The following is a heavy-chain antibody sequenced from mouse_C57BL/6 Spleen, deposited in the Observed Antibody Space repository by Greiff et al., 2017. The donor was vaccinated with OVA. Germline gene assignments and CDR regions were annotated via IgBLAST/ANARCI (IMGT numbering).Heavy chain of an antibody. CDR2: IDPSDSYT. CDR3: ARDVYYYAMDY. J-gene: IGHJ4*01. Sequence: QVQLQQPGAELVMPGASVKLSCKASGYTFTSYWMHWVKQRPGQGLEWIGEIDPSDSYTNYNQKFKGKSTLTVDKSSSTAYMQLSSLTSEDSAVYYCARDVYYYAMDYWGQGTSVTVSS. CDR1: GYTFTSYW. V-gene: IGHV1-69*01.